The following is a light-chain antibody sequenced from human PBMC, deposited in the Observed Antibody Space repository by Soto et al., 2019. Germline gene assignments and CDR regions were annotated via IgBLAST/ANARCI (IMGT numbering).Light chain of an antibody. Sequence: QSVMTQPPSASGTPGQRVTISCSGGSSNIGSNTVIWYQQLPGTAPKLLIYGNNQRPSGVPDRFSGSKSGTSASLAISGLQSEDEADYYCAAWDDSLNGPLFGGGTKLTVL. J-gene: IGLJ3*02. V-gene: IGLV1-44*01. CDR1: SSNIGSNT. CDR2: GNN. CDR3: AAWDDSLNGPL.